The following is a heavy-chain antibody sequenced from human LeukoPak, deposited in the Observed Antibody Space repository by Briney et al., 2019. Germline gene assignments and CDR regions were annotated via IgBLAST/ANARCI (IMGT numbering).Heavy chain of an antibody. Sequence: GRSLRLSCAASGFTFSSYSMNWVRQAPGKGLEWVSYISSSSSTIYYADSVKGRFTISRDNAKNSLYLQMNSLRAEDTAVYYCARVLDSSGYYYWGQGTLVTVSS. D-gene: IGHD3-22*01. CDR2: ISSSSSTI. CDR3: ARVLDSSGYYY. J-gene: IGHJ4*02. CDR1: GFTFSSYS. V-gene: IGHV3-48*01.